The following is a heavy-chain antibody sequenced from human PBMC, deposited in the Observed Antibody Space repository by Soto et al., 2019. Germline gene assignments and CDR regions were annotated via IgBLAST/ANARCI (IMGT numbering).Heavy chain of an antibody. J-gene: IGHJ5*02. Sequence: ASVKVSCKASGYTFTSYDINWVRQATGPEHETMGWMNPNSGNTGYAQKFQGRVTMSRNTSISTAYMELSSLRSEDTAVYYCARDRVVSRFAVPAAIHRGFDPWGQGTLVTVSS. CDR3: ARDRVVSRFAVPAAIHRGFDP. CDR2: MNPNSGNT. CDR1: GYTFTSYD. V-gene: IGHV1-8*01. D-gene: IGHD2-2*01.